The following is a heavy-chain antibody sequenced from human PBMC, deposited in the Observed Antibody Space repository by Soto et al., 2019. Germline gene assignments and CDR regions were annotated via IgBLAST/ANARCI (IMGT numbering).Heavy chain of an antibody. CDR2: ISSNGDTS. CDR3: ARDGGSYAFDP. Sequence: GGSLRLSCATSGFTFRNYAMHWVRQAPGKGLEYVSAISSNGDTSYYANSVKGRFTISRDNSKNTVYLQMGSLRTEDMAVYYCARDGGSYAFDPWGQGTLVTVS. V-gene: IGHV3-64*01. J-gene: IGHJ5*02. D-gene: IGHD3-16*01. CDR1: GFTFRNYA.